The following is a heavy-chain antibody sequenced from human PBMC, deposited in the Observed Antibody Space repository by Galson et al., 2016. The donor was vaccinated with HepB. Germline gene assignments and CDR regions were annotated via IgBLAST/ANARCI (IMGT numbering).Heavy chain of an antibody. CDR3: AKSAMEWLHLPRPLDF. Sequence: SLRLSCAGSGFTFSYHGMHWVRQAPGKGLEWVAFISYDGSNKYYIDSVKGRFTISRDNSNKTLFLHMESLSPEDTALYFCAKSAMEWLHLPRPLDFWGQGALVTVSS. CDR2: ISYDGSNK. CDR1: GFTFSYHG. D-gene: IGHD3-3*01. V-gene: IGHV3-30*18. J-gene: IGHJ4*02.